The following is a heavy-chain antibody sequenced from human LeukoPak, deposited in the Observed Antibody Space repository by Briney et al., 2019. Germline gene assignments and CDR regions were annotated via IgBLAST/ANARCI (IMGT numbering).Heavy chain of an antibody. CDR1: GGSISSYY. Sequence: SETLSLTCTVSGGSISSYYWSWIRQPPGKGLEWIGYIYYSGSTNYNPSLKSRVTISVDTSKNQFSLKLSSVTAADTAVYYCAREQYSSGWHSYYFDYWGQGTLVTVSS. CDR3: AREQYSSGWHSYYFDY. V-gene: IGHV4-59*01. J-gene: IGHJ4*02. D-gene: IGHD6-19*01. CDR2: IYYSGST.